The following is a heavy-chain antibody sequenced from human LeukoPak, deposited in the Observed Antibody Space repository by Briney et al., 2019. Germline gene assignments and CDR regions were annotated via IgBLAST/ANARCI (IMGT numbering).Heavy chain of an antibody. CDR1: GFTFDDDA. CDR3: AKDRGYSYGHDAFDI. Sequence: PGRSLRLSCAASGFTFDDDAMHWVRQTPKKGLEWVSGISWNSGSIGYADSVKGRFIISRDNAKNSLYLQMNSLRAEDMALYYCAKDRGYSYGHDAFDIWGQGTMVTVSS. V-gene: IGHV3-9*03. D-gene: IGHD5-18*01. CDR2: ISWNSGSI. J-gene: IGHJ3*02.